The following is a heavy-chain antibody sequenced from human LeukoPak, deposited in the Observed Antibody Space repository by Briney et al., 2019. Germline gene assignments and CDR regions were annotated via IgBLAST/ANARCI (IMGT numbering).Heavy chain of an antibody. J-gene: IGHJ4*02. CDR1: GFTFDDYA. V-gene: IGHV3-9*01. CDR2: ISWNSGSI. CDR3: AKDYSSGWYGDYFDY. D-gene: IGHD6-19*01. Sequence: GRSLRLSCAASGFTFDDYAMHWVRQAPGKGLEWVSGISWNSGSIGYADSVKGRFTISRDNAKNSLYLQMNSLRAEDTALYYCAKDYSSGWYGDYFDYWGQGTLVTVSS.